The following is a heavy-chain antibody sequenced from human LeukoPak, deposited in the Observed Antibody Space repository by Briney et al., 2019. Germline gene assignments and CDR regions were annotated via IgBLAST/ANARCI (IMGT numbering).Heavy chain of an antibody. J-gene: IGHJ4*02. V-gene: IGHV3-30*18. D-gene: IGHD1-20*01. CDR2: ISYDVSDK. CDR3: AKDRGSGYNWNDVLDY. CDR1: GFTFTSYG. Sequence: GGSLRLSCAASGFTFTSYGMHWVRQAPGKGLEWVAVISYDVSDKYYVDSVKGRFTISRDTSKNTLYLQMNSLRAEDTAVYYCAKDRGSGYNWNDVLDYWGQGTVVSVSS.